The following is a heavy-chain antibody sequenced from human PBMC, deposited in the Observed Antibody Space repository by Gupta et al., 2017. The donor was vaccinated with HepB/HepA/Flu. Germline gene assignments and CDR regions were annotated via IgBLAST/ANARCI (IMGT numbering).Heavy chain of an antibody. J-gene: IGHJ4*02. CDR3: TRMVDD. CDR1: GFAFSEHY. V-gene: IGHV3-72*01. CDR2: IRDKSKGHTT. D-gene: IGHD2-8*01. Sequence: EVHLVESGGGLVQPGGSLRLSCVASGFAFSEHYMDWVRQTPGKGLEWICRIRDKSKGHTTEYAASVRGRFTISRDDSKDSVYLQMNNLKNEDTAVYYCTRMVDDWGQGTLVTVSS.